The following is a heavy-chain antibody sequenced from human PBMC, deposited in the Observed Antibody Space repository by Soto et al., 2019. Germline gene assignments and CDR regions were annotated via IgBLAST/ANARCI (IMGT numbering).Heavy chain of an antibody. CDR1: GFTFSSYE. Sequence: PGGSPRLSCAASGFTFSSYEMNWVRQAPGKGLEWVSYISSSGSTIYYADSVKGRFTISRDNAKNSLYLQMNSLRAEDTAVYYCASLAYDYGSGPRDYWGQGTLVTVSS. CDR2: ISSSGSTI. J-gene: IGHJ4*02. CDR3: ASLAYDYGSGPRDY. V-gene: IGHV3-48*03. D-gene: IGHD3-16*01.